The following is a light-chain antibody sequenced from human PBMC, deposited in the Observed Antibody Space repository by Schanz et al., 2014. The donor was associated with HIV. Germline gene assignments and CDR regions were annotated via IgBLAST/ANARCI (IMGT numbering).Light chain of an antibody. CDR1: QSVSSTY. CDR3: QQYGSSPL. J-gene: IGKJ1*01. CDR2: DAS. Sequence: EIVMTQSPATLSVSPGERATLSCRASQSVSSTYLAWYQQKPGQAPRLLIYDASSRATGIPDRFSGSGSGTDFTLTISRLEPEDFAVYYCQQYGSSPLFGQGTKVEIK. V-gene: IGKV3-20*01.